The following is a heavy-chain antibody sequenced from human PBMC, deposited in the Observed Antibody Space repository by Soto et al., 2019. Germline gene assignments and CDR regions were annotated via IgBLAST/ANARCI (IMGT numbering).Heavy chain of an antibody. J-gene: IGHJ6*03. CDR1: GFTFSSYA. V-gene: IGHV3-23*01. CDR2: FSGSGGST. D-gene: IGHD2-2*01. CDR3: AKGIGYCSSTSCYVDYYYYYMDV. Sequence: GGSLRLSCAASGFTFSSYAMSWVRQAPGKGLEWVSAFSGSGGSTYYADSVKGRFTISRDNSKNTLYLQMYSLRAEDTAVYYCAKGIGYCSSTSCYVDYYYYYMDVWGKGTTVTVSS.